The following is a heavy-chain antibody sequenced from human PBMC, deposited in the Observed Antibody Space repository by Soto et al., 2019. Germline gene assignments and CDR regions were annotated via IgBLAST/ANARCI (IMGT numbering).Heavy chain of an antibody. D-gene: IGHD3-10*01. J-gene: IGHJ5*02. CDR2: IGGSGGST. CDR3: AKHRSTYYLVPPFDP. V-gene: IGHV3-23*01. CDR1: GFTFSSYA. Sequence: EVQLLESGGGLVQPGGSLRLSCAASGFTFSSYAMSWVRQAPGKGLEWVAAIGGSGGSTYYADSVKGRFTISRDNSKNTLYLQMNSLRAEDTAVYYCAKHRSTYYLVPPFDPWGQGTLVTVSS.